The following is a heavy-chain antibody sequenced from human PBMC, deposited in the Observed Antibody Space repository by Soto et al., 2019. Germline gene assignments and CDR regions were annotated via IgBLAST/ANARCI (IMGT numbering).Heavy chain of an antibody. CDR2: ISTSSSYT. CDR1: GFTFSDYY. CDR3: SLVMGGIGY. V-gene: IGHV3-11*03. D-gene: IGHD3-16*01. J-gene: IGHJ4*02. Sequence: QVQLMESGGGLVKPGGSLRLSCAASGFTFSDYYMSWIRQAPGEGLGCVSYISTSSSYTDYADSVKGRFTISRDNAKNSLYLQMNSLRAEDTAVYYCSLVMGGIGYWGQGTLVTVSP.